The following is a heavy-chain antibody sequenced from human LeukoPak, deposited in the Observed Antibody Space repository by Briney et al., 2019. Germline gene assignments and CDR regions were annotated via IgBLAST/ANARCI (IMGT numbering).Heavy chain of an antibody. CDR1: GFTLSSHS. CDR2: ISTSSTYI. J-gene: IGHJ4*02. D-gene: IGHD6-13*01. Sequence: GGSLRLSCAASGFTLSSHSMNWVRQAPGKGLEWVSSISTSSTYIYYADSLKGRFTISRDNAKNSLYLQMNSLRAEDTAVYSCARESAAGPFDYWGQGTLVAVSS. CDR3: ARESAAGPFDY. V-gene: IGHV3-21*01.